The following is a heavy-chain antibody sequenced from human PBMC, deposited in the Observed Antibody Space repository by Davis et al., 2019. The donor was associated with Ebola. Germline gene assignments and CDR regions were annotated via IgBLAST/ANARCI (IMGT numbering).Heavy chain of an antibody. J-gene: IGHJ4*02. CDR3: AIGIAAAGNFDY. Sequence: PSETLSLTCTVSGGSISSYYWSWIRQPPGKGLEWIGEINHSGSTNYNPSLKSRVTISVDTSKNQFSLKLSSVTAADTAVYYCAIGIAAAGNFDYWGQGTLVTVSS. CDR1: GGSISSYY. V-gene: IGHV4-34*01. CDR2: INHSGST. D-gene: IGHD6-13*01.